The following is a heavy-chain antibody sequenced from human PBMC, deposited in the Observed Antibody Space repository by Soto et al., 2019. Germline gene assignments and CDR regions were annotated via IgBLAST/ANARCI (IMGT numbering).Heavy chain of an antibody. D-gene: IGHD3-22*01. CDR3: ARATFIRKGYYDATDYYCFDY. J-gene: IGHJ4*02. V-gene: IGHV4-30-2*06. CDR2: IYYSGST. CDR1: GGSISSGGFS. Sequence: SETLSLTCAVSGGSISSGGFSWSWIRQSPGKGLELIGYIYYSGSTYYNPSLKSRVTISVDRSKNEFSLRLSSVTAADTAVYYCARATFIRKGYYDATDYYCFDYWGQGTLVTVTS.